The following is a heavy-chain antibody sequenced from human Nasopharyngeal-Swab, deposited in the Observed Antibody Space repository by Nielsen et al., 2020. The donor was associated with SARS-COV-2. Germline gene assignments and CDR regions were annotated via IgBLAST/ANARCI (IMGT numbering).Heavy chain of an antibody. J-gene: IGHJ4*02. Sequence: SETLSLTCTVSGGSISSSARYWSWLRQTPGKGLEWLGFIYYKGNTYYNPSVKSRLTMSLDTSKNQFSLSLSSVTAADTAVYYCARGKTTIITQYYLENWGQGTLVTVSS. CDR2: IYYKGNT. V-gene: IGHV4-30-4*01. D-gene: IGHD4-11*01. CDR1: GGSISSSARY. CDR3: ARGKTTIITQYYLEN.